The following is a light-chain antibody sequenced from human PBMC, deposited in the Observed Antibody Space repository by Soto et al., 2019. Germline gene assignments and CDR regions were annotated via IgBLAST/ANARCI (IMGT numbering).Light chain of an antibody. CDR2: GAS. V-gene: IGKV1-6*01. CDR3: LKDINYPWT. J-gene: IGKJ1*01. CDR1: QGIGNA. Sequence: AIQMTQSPSSLSASVGDRVTISCRASQGIGNALGWYQQKPGKPPKVLIYGASNLQSGVPPRFSGSGSGPDFTLAISSLRPEDSATYDCLKDINYPWTFSQGTKVEIK.